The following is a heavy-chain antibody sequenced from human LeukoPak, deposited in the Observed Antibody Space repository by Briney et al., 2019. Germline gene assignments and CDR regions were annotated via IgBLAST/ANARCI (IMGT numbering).Heavy chain of an antibody. Sequence: GGSLRLSCVASGFTFSSYAMSWVRQAPGKGLEWVSGISGSGDSTYFADSVKGRFTISRDNSKNTLYLQMNSLRAEDTAVYYCAKERFLEWFFIEEYYFYMDVWAKGPRSPSP. CDR3: AKERFLEWFFIEEYYFYMDV. J-gene: IGHJ6*03. CDR1: GFTFSSYA. CDR2: ISGSGDST. V-gene: IGHV3-23*01. D-gene: IGHD3-3*01.